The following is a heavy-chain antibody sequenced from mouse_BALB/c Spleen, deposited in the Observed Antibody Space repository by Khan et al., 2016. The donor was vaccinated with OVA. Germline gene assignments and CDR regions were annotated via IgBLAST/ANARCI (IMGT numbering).Heavy chain of an antibody. CDR2: ISDLAYTI. V-gene: IGHV5-15*02. Sequence: EVELVESGGGLVQPGGSRKLSCAASGFTFSDYGMAWVRQAPGKGPEWVAFISDLAYTIYYADTVTGRFNISRENVKNTLYLEMSSLRSEDTDMYYCARGGGTAPFAYWGQGTLVTVSA. D-gene: IGHD1-2*01. CDR1: GFTFSDYG. J-gene: IGHJ3*01. CDR3: ARGGGTAPFAY.